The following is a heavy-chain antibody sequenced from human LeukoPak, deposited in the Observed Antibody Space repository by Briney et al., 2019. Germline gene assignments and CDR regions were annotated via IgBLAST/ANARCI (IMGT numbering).Heavy chain of an antibody. Sequence: SETLSLTCAVSGGSINHYYWSWIRQPPGRGLEWIGYMHYTGSTNYNPSLKSRVTMSVDKSKNQFSLKLSSVTAADTAVYYCARDPDYSGYYYARGYYYYGMDVWGQGTTVTVSS. D-gene: IGHD3-10*02. CDR1: GGSINHYY. CDR2: MHYTGST. J-gene: IGHJ6*02. CDR3: ARDPDYSGYYYARGYYYYGMDV. V-gene: IGHV4-59*12.